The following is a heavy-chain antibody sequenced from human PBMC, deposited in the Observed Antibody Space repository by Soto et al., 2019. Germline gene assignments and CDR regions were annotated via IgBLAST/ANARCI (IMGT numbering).Heavy chain of an antibody. CDR3: AKAHISSEISMPQTFHH. D-gene: IGHD2-2*01. Sequence: GGSLRLSCEASGFIFSNYDMYWVRQGPGKGLEWVALMRSDGSNKYYVDSVKGRFTISRDNSKNMLFLQMDSLRAEDTAVYYCAKAHISSEISMPQTFHHWGPGTLVTVSS. CDR1: GFIFSNYD. J-gene: IGHJ1*01. CDR2: MRSDGSNK. V-gene: IGHV3-33*03.